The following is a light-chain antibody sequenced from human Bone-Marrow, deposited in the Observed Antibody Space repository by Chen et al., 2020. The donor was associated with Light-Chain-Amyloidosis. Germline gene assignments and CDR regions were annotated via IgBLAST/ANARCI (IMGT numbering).Light chain of an antibody. CDR1: NIGSTS. Sequence: SYVLTQPSSVSVAPGQTATIACGGNNIGSTSVHWYQQTPGQAPLLVVYDDSDRPSGIPARLSGSNSGNTATLTIGRVEAGDEADYYCQVWDRSSDRPVFGGGTKLTVL. J-gene: IGLJ3*02. V-gene: IGLV3-21*02. CDR3: QVWDRSSDRPV. CDR2: DDS.